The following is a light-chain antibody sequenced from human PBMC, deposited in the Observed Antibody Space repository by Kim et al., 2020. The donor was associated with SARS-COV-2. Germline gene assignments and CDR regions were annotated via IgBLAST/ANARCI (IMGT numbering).Light chain of an antibody. CDR1: QNIDHW. Sequence: SASVGDRVTITCRASQNIDHWLAWFQQKPGKAPKVLIYKTSTLDSGVPSRFSGSGSGTEFTLTISSLQPDDFAIYHCQQYKSYWTFGQGTKEDIK. CDR3: QQYKSYWT. CDR2: KTS. V-gene: IGKV1-5*03. J-gene: IGKJ1*01.